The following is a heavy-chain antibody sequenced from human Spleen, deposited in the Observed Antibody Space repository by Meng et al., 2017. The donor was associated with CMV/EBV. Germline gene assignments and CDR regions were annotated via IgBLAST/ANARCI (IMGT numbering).Heavy chain of an antibody. V-gene: IGHV3-23*01. CDR1: GFTFSSYA. Sequence: GGSLRLSCAASGFTFSSYAMSWVRQAPGKGLEWVSAISSSGGSTYYADSVKGRFTISRDNSKNTLYLQMNSLRAEDTAVYYCAKEGDAWELPSYYGMDVWGQGTTVTVSS. J-gene: IGHJ6*02. D-gene: IGHD1-26*01. CDR3: AKEGDAWELPSYYGMDV. CDR2: ISSSGGST.